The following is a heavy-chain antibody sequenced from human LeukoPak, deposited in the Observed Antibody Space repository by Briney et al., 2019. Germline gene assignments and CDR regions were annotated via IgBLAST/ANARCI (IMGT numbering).Heavy chain of an antibody. V-gene: IGHV1-46*01. Sequence: ASVKVSCKASGYTFTSYYMHWVRQAPGQGLEWMGIINPSGGSTSYAQKFQGRVTMTRDTSISTAYMELSGLRSDDTAVYYCARGREHTIFGVVTVDFDYWGQGTLVTVSS. CDR1: GYTFTSYY. CDR2: INPSGGST. D-gene: IGHD3-3*01. CDR3: ARGREHTIFGVVTVDFDY. J-gene: IGHJ4*02.